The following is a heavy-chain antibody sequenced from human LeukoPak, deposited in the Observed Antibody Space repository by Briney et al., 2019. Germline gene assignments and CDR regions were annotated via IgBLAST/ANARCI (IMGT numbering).Heavy chain of an antibody. CDR1: GFTFNTYV. CDR3: ATVYSSSPLRPMDV. CDR2: ISGSGGGT. D-gene: IGHD2-2*01. Sequence: GGSLRLSCAVSGFTFNTYVMSWVRQAPGKGLEWVSAISGSGGGTYYVASVKGRFTISRDNSRNTLYLQMNSLRAEDTAVYYCATVYSSSPLRPMDVWGQGTTVTVSS. J-gene: IGHJ6*02. V-gene: IGHV3-23*01.